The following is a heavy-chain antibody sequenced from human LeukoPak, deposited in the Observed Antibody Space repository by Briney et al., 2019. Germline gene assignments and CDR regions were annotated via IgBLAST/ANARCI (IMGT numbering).Heavy chain of an antibody. Sequence: GASVKVSCKASGYTFTGYYMHWVRQAPGQGPEWMGWINPNSGGTNYAQEFQGRVTMTRDTSISTAYMELSRLRSDDTAVYYCARDHSGSYWYFDLWGRGTLVTVSS. CDR2: INPNSGGT. J-gene: IGHJ2*01. D-gene: IGHD1-26*01. CDR3: ARDHSGSYWYFDL. CDR1: GYTFTGYY. V-gene: IGHV1-2*02.